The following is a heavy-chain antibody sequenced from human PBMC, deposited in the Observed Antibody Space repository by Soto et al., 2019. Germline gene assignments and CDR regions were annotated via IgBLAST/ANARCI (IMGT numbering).Heavy chain of an antibody. CDR1: GFAFSRFA. D-gene: IGHD3-16*01. CDR3: ARVPNTYYFDY. Sequence: EVQLLESGGGLVQPGGSLRLSCAASGFAFSRFAMRWVRQAPGRGLEWVSAISGSASSTYYADSVKGRFTISRDNSKNTLFLQMNNLRAEDTAVYYCARVPNTYYFDYWGQGTLVTVSA. CDR2: ISGSASST. V-gene: IGHV3-23*01. J-gene: IGHJ4*02.